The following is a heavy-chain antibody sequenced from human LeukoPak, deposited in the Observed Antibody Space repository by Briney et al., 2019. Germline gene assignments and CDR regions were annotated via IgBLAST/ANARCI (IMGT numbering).Heavy chain of an antibody. Sequence: VGSLRLSCAASGFTFSSYSMNWVRQAPGKGLEWVSYISSSSSTIYYADSVKGRFTISRDNSKNTLYLQMNSLRAEDTAVYYCARGGLEEQWLVLGLFDYWGQGTLVTVSS. V-gene: IGHV3-48*01. J-gene: IGHJ4*02. CDR3: ARGGLEEQWLVLGLFDY. CDR1: GFTFSSYS. CDR2: ISSSSSTI. D-gene: IGHD6-19*01.